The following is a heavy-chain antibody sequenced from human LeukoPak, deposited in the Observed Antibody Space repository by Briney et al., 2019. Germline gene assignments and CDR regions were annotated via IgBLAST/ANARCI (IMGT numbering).Heavy chain of an antibody. Sequence: SETLSLTCTVSGGSISSYYWSWIRQPPGKGLEWIGDIYYSGSTNYNPSLKSRVTISVDTSKNQFSLKLSSVTAADTAVYYCARDVPMYSGSHLYYYMDVWGKGTTVTVSS. D-gene: IGHD1-26*01. J-gene: IGHJ6*03. CDR1: GGSISSYY. CDR2: IYYSGST. CDR3: ARDVPMYSGSHLYYYMDV. V-gene: IGHV4-59*01.